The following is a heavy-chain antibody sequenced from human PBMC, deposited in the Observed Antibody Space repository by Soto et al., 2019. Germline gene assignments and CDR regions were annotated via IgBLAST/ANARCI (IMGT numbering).Heavy chain of an antibody. D-gene: IGHD2-15*01. CDR2: INYSGST. V-gene: IGHV4-31*03. Sequence: QVQLQESGPGLVKPSQTLSLTCTVSGGSISSSNYYWSWIRQHPGKGLEWIGNINYSGSTYYNPSLKSRVNTSVDTSKNQFSLRLSSVTAADTAVYFCAKVKYSYMDVWGKGTTVTVSS. CDR1: GGSISSSNYY. J-gene: IGHJ6*03. CDR3: AKVKYSYMDV.